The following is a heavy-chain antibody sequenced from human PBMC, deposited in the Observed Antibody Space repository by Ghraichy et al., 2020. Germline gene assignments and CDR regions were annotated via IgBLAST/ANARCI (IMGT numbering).Heavy chain of an antibody. V-gene: IGHV4-30-4*07. CDR3: ARGGRPGYSRYYYYGLDV. CDR1: GASMNSGPYS. D-gene: IGHD4-11*01. CDR2: ILDSGST. J-gene: IGHJ6*02. Sequence: SETLSLTCTVSGASMNSGPYSWTWIRQPLGKGLESLGCILDSGSTFYDPSLKSRLTISLDTSKKQVSLRLTSVTAADTAVYYCARGGRPGYSRYYYYGLDVWGQGTTVIVSS.